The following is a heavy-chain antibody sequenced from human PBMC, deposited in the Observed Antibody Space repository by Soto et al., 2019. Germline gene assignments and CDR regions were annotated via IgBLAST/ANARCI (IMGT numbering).Heavy chain of an antibody. CDR2: VSYDGIYK. V-gene: IGHV3-30*18. J-gene: IGHJ6*02. CDR3: AKQPAQYYHYYDLDV. Sequence: QVHLVESGGGVVQPGRSLRLSCAVSGFTFRSYGMHWVRQAPGKGLEWVAVVSYDGIYKYYADSVKGRFTISRDNSKNTLYLQMDSLSAEDTAVYYCAKQPAQYYHYYDLDVWGQGTTVTVSS. CDR1: GFTFRSYG.